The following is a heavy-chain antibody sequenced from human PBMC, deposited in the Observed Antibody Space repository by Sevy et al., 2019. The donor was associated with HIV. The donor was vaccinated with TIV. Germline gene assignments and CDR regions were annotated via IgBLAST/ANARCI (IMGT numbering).Heavy chain of an antibody. CDR1: QFTFSNYQ. CDR2: ISSSGDTI. CDR3: GGGELGGNFDY. Sequence: GGSLRLSCAASQFTFSNYQMNWVRQAPGKGLEWVSYISSSGDTIYYADSLKGRFTISRDNAKNSLYLQMSSLRAEDTGVYDGGGGELGGNFDYWGQGTLVTVSS. V-gene: IGHV3-48*03. J-gene: IGHJ4*02. D-gene: IGHD3-16*01.